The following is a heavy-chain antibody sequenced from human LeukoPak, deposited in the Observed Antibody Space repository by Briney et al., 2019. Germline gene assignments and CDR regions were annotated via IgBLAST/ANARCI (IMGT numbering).Heavy chain of an antibody. CDR1: GGTFSSYA. V-gene: IGHV1-69*13. J-gene: IGHJ6*03. D-gene: IGHD2-8*01. CDR3: ATSVWPPYYYYMDV. CDR2: IIPIFGTA. Sequence: ASVKVSCKASGGTFSSYAISWVRQAPGQGLEWMGGIIPIFGTANYAQKFQGRVTITADESTSTAYMGLSSLRSEDTAVYYCATSVWPPYYYYMDVWGKGTTVTVSS.